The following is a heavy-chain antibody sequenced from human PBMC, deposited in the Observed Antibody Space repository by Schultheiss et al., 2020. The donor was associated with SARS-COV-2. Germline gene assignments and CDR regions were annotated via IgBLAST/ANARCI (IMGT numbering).Heavy chain of an antibody. CDR3: ARTPHDYGGAFDY. Sequence: SETLSLTCTVSGGSISSYYWSWIRQPPGKGLEWIGSIYYSGSTYYNPSLKSRVTISVDTSKNQFSLKLSSVTAADTAVYYCARTPHDYGGAFDYWGQGTLVTVSS. D-gene: IGHD4-23*01. CDR1: GGSISSYY. V-gene: IGHV4-59*05. CDR2: IYYSGST. J-gene: IGHJ4*02.